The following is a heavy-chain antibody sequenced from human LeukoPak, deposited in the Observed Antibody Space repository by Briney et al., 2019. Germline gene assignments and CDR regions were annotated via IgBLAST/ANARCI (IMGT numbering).Heavy chain of an antibody. CDR1: GASTSSYY. D-gene: IGHD6-19*01. V-gene: IGHV4-59*08. Sequence: SETLSLTCTVSGASTSSYYWSWIRQPPGMGLEWIGSIYYSGGTYYNPSLKSRVTISVDTSKNQFSLKLTSVTAADTAVYYCARHIAVSYDAFDLWGRGTMVSVSS. CDR3: ARHIAVSYDAFDL. CDR2: IYYSGGT. J-gene: IGHJ3*01.